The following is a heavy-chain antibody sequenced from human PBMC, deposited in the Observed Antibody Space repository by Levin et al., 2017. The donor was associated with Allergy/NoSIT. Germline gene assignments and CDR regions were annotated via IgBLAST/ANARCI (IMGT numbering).Heavy chain of an antibody. Sequence: SETLSLTCTVSGDSISSYYWSWIRQPPGRGLEWIGYIHYDGNTNYNPSLKSRITISLDTSKNEFSLKLRSVTAADTAVYYCAREYGGDWYFDLWGRGTLVTVSS. CDR1: GDSISSYY. D-gene: IGHD2-21*01. J-gene: IGHJ2*01. V-gene: IGHV4-59*01. CDR3: AREYGGDWYFDL. CDR2: IHYDGNT.